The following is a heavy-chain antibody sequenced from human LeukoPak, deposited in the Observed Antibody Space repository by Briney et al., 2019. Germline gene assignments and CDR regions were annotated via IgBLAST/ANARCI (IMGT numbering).Heavy chain of an antibody. CDR2: INPSGGST. V-gene: IGHV1-46*01. CDR3: ARAPREYCTNGVCYGLDY. D-gene: IGHD2-8*01. CDR1: GYTFTSYY. Sequence: ASVTVSCKASGYTFTSYYMHWVRQAPGQGLEWMGIINPSGGSTSYAQKFQGRVTMTRDMSTSTVYMELSSLRSEDTAVYYCARAPREYCTNGVCYGLDYWGQGTLVTVSS. J-gene: IGHJ4*02.